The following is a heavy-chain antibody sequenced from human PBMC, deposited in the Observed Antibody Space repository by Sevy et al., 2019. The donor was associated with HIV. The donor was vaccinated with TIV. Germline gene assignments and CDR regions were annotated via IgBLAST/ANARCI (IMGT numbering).Heavy chain of an antibody. CDR2: INPNSGGT. Sequence: ASVKVSCKASGYTFTGYYMHWVRQAPGQGLEWMGWINPNSGGTNYPQKFQGRVTRTRDTSISTAYMELSRLRSDDTAVYYCAGVGDTYYDFWSGYPFGMDVWGQGTTVTVSS. CDR1: GYTFTGYY. J-gene: IGHJ6*02. V-gene: IGHV1-2*02. D-gene: IGHD3-3*01. CDR3: AGVGDTYYDFWSGYPFGMDV.